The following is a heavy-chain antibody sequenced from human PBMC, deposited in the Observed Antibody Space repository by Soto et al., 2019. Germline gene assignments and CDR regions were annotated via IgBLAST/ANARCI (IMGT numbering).Heavy chain of an antibody. V-gene: IGHV5-51*01. J-gene: IGHJ6*02. CDR2: FYPGDSEI. CDR1: GYTFTTYW. Sequence: GESLKISCKASGYTFTTYWIGWVRQLPGKGREWMGIFYPGDSEIRYSPSFQGRVTTSADKSINTAYLQWSSLKASDTAMYYCARGVYNYGSFGMDVWGQGTTVTVSS. CDR3: ARGVYNYGSFGMDV. D-gene: IGHD5-18*01.